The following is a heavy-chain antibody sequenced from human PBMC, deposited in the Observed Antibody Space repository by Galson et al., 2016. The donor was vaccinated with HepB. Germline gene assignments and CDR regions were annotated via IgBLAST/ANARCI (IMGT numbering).Heavy chain of an antibody. CDR3: ARQRDGRSNGWYEAHYYYHMDV. CDR1: GGSISSSSYY. D-gene: IGHD6-19*01. J-gene: IGHJ6*02. Sequence: SETLSLTCTVSGGSISSSSYYWGWIRQPPGKGLEWIATIYYSGNTYYNPSLRSRLSISVDRSRNHFSLRLSSVTAADTAVYYCARQRDGRSNGWYEAHYYYHMDVWGQGTTVTVSS. CDR2: IYYSGNT. V-gene: IGHV4-39*01.